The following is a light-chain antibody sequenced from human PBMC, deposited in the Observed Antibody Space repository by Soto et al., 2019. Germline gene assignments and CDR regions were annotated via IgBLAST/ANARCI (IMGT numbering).Light chain of an antibody. CDR2: GAS. CDR3: QQYGSSPET. CDR1: QSVSSSY. V-gene: IGKV3-20*01. Sequence: VLSQSXGTLSLYLREXXXXXSXAIQSVSSSYLAWYQQKXGQAPRLLIYGASXRATGIPDRFSGSGSGTDFTLTISRLEPEDFAVYYCQQYGSSPETFGQGTKVDIK. J-gene: IGKJ1*01.